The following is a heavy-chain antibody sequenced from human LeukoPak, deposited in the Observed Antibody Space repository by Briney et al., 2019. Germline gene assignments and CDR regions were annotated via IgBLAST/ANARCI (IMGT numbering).Heavy chain of an antibody. CDR3: ARHDYGNYPVFDY. CDR2: IHSSGST. V-gene: IGHV4-4*07. Sequence: SETLSLTCTVSGGSISSYHWSWIRQPAGKGLEWIGRIHSSGSTTYNPSLRSRGTMSLDTSKNQFSLKLSSVTAADTAVYYCARHDYGNYPVFDYWGQGILVTVSS. CDR1: GGSISSYH. J-gene: IGHJ4*02. D-gene: IGHD4-11*01.